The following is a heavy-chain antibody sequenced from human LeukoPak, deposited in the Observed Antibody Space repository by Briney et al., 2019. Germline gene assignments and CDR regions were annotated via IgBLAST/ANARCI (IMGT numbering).Heavy chain of an antibody. V-gene: IGHV3-21*01. CDR3: ARDPNTSQDYYYYGMDV. D-gene: IGHD2-2*01. Sequence: GGSLRLSCAASAFSLNAYNMNWVRQAPGKGLERVSSISYTGTYIYYADSVKGRFTISRDDSKNTLYLQMNSLRAEDTAVYYCARDPNTSQDYYYYGMDVWGQGTTVTVSS. J-gene: IGHJ6*02. CDR2: ISYTGTYI. CDR1: AFSLNAYN.